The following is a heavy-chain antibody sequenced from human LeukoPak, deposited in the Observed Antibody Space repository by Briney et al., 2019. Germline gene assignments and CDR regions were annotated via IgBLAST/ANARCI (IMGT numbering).Heavy chain of an antibody. D-gene: IGHD3-22*01. CDR3: ARGKVYYDSSGYYFFFDY. V-gene: IGHV4-34*09. Sequence: SETLSLTCAVYGGSFSGYYWSWIRQPPGKGLEWIGYIYYSGSTYYNPSLKSRVTISVDTSKNQFSLKLSSVTAADTAVYYCARGKVYYDSSGYYFFFDYWGQGTLVTVSS. CDR1: GGSFSGYY. CDR2: IYYSGST. J-gene: IGHJ4*02.